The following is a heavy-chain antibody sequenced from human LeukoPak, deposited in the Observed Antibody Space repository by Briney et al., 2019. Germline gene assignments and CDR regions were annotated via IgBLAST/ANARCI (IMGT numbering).Heavy chain of an antibody. Sequence: ASVKVSCKASGYTFTSYGISWVRQAPGQGLEWMGWISAYNGNTNYAQKLQGRVTMTTDTSTSTAYMELRSLRSDDTAVYYCAGDSSSWYEGYFQHWGQGTLVTVSS. D-gene: IGHD6-13*01. V-gene: IGHV1-18*01. CDR2: ISAYNGNT. J-gene: IGHJ1*01. CDR3: AGDSSSWYEGYFQH. CDR1: GYTFTSYG.